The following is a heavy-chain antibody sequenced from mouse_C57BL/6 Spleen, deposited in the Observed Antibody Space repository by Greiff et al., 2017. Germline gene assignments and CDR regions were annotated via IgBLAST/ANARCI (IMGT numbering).Heavy chain of an antibody. CDR1: GYTFTSYW. V-gene: IGHV1-52*01. Sequence: QVQLQQPGAELVRPGSSVKLSCKASGYTFTSYWMHWVKQRPIQGLEWIGNIDPSDSETHYNQKFKDKATLTVDKSSSTAYMQLSSLTSEDSAVYYCAKSFGYDWFAYWGQGTLVTVSA. J-gene: IGHJ3*01. CDR2: IDPSDSET. CDR3: AKSFGYDWFAY. D-gene: IGHD2-2*01.